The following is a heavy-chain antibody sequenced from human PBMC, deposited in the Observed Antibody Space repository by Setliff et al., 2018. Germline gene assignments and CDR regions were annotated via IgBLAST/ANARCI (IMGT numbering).Heavy chain of an antibody. Sequence: PGESLKIFCKESRDSFTNYWIIWVRQVPGKGLEWMGMIFPADADTRYNPSFKGQVTMSLDRSITTAYLQWDSLKASDTAIYYCAQKHQRASWAFDPWGRGTLVTVSS. CDR3: AQKHQRASWAFDP. CDR2: IFPADADT. D-gene: IGHD2-2*01. V-gene: IGHV5-51*01. J-gene: IGHJ5*02. CDR1: RDSFTNYW.